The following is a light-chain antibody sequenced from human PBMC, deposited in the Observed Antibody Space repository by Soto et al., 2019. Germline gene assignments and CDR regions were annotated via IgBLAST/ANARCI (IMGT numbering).Light chain of an antibody. CDR1: QGISSY. V-gene: IGKV1-8*01. Sequence: AIRMTQSPSSFSASTGDRVTITCRASQGISSYLAWYQQKPGKAPKLLIYAASTLHSGVPSRFSGSGSGTDFTLTISCLQSEDFATYYCQQYYNYPFTFGPGTQVDIK. CDR3: QQYYNYPFT. CDR2: AAS. J-gene: IGKJ3*01.